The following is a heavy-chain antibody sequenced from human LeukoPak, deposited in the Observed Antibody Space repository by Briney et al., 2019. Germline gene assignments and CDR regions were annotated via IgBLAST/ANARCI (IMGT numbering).Heavy chain of an antibody. J-gene: IGHJ3*02. D-gene: IGHD2-2*01. Sequence: GASVKVSCKAPGYTFTVYYMHWVRQAPGQGLEWMGWINPNSGGTNYAQKFQGRVTMTRDTSVSTAYMELSRLTSDDTAVYYCARWFVVPAAGEGYAFDIWGQGTMVTVS. V-gene: IGHV1-2*02. CDR1: GYTFTVYY. CDR2: INPNSGGT. CDR3: ARWFVVPAAGEGYAFDI.